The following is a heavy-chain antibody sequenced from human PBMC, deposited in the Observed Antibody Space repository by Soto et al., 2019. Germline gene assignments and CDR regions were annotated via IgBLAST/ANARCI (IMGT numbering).Heavy chain of an antibody. J-gene: IGHJ3*02. CDR2: IYYSGST. Sequence: SETLSLTCTVPGVSISSYYWSWILQPPGKGLEWIGYIYYSGSTNYNPSLKSRVTISVDTSKNQFSLKLSSVTAADTAVYYCARHLLLYYYDSSGYYLRDAFDIWGQGTMVT. D-gene: IGHD3-22*01. CDR3: ARHLLLYYYDSSGYYLRDAFDI. CDR1: GVSISSYY. V-gene: IGHV4-59*08.